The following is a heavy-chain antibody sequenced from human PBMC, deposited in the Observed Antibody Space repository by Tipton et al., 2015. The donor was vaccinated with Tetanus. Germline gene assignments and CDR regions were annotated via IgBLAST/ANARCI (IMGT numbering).Heavy chain of an antibody. V-gene: IGHV3-30*18. J-gene: IGHJ4*02. CDR3: AKDREEWELFY. CDR1: GFTFSSYG. CDR2: ISYDGSNK. D-gene: IGHD1-26*01. Sequence: SLRLSCAASGFTFSSYGMHWVRQAPGKGLEWVAVISYDGSNKYYADSVKGRFTISRDNSKNTLYLQMNSLRAEDTAVYYCAKDREEWELFYWGQGTLVTVSS.